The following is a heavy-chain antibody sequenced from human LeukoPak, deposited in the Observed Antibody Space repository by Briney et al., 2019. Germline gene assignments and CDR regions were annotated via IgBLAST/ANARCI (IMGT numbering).Heavy chain of an antibody. J-gene: IGHJ4*02. CDR3: ARGAYSRYFDY. CDR1: GFTFRSYA. V-gene: IGHV3-23*01. D-gene: IGHD6-13*01. Sequence: PGGSLRLSCAASGFTFRSYAMSWVRRAPGKGLEWVSSISGSGDSTYYADSVKGRFTISRDNSKNTLYLQMNSLRAEDTAVYYCARGAYSRYFDYWGQGTLLTVSS. CDR2: ISGSGDST.